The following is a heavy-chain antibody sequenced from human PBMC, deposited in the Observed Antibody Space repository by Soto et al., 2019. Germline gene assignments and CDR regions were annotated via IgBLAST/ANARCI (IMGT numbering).Heavy chain of an antibody. V-gene: IGHV1-8*01. Sequence: WASVKVSCKASGDSFTSLDINWVRQTTGQGLEWMGWMQPSSGRTGYAQKFQGRVTMTRDTSINTAYMELSSLTSDDTAFYYCARGGNAGVDYWGQGTLVTVSS. CDR1: GDSFTSLD. D-gene: IGHD1-26*01. CDR2: MQPSSGRT. CDR3: ARGGNAGVDY. J-gene: IGHJ4*02.